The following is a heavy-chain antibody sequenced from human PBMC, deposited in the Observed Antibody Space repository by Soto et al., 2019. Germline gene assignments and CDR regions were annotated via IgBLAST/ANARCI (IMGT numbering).Heavy chain of an antibody. V-gene: IGHV3-23*01. CDR1: GFTFSNYP. CDR3: AREGFSSGEAGGFDF. Sequence: EVQVLESGGDLIQPGGSLRLSCAAFGFTFSNYPMIWVRQAPEKGLEWVSTIGANGAATYYADAVKGRFTISRDNTKNAKYIQMDSRTGDDAVCYYCAREGFSSGEAGGFDFWGQGTLVTVSS. J-gene: IGHJ3*01. CDR2: IGANGAAT. D-gene: IGHD6-19*01.